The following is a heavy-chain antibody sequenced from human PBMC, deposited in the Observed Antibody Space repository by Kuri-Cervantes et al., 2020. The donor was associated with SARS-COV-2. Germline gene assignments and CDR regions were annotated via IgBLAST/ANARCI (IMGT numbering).Heavy chain of an antibody. Sequence: LRLSCAVYGGSFSGYYWSWIRQPPGKGLEWIGEINHSGSTNYNPSLKSLVTISVDTSKNQFSLKLSSVTAADTAVYYCARVSGWFGESYYFDYWGQGTLVTVSS. CDR1: GGSFSGYY. V-gene: IGHV4-34*09. CDR2: INHSGST. D-gene: IGHD3-10*01. J-gene: IGHJ4*02. CDR3: ARVSGWFGESYYFDY.